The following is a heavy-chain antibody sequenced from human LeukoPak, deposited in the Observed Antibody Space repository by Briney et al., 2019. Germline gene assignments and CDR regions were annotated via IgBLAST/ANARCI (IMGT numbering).Heavy chain of an antibody. D-gene: IGHD6-19*01. CDR2: IYYSGST. CDR3: ARVGSSSGWYLGY. Sequence: SETLSLTCTVSGGSISSYYWSWIRQPPGKGLESIGYIYYSGSTNYNPSLKSRVTISVDTSKNQFSLKLSSVTAADTAVYYCARVGSSSGWYLGYWGQGTLVTVSS. V-gene: IGHV4-59*01. CDR1: GGSISSYY. J-gene: IGHJ4*02.